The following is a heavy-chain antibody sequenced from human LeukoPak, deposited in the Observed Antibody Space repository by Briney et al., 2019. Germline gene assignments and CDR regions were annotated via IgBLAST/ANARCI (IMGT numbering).Heavy chain of an antibody. D-gene: IGHD2-21*02. CDR1: GYTFTSYG. CDR3: ARGPRLHYYYYMDV. Sequence: GASVKVSCKASGYTFTSYGISWVRQAPGQGLEWMGWISAYNGNTNYAQKLQGSVTMTTDTSTSTAYMELRSLRSDDTAVYYCARGPRLHYYYYMDVWGKGTTVTVSS. J-gene: IGHJ6*03. V-gene: IGHV1-18*01. CDR2: ISAYNGNT.